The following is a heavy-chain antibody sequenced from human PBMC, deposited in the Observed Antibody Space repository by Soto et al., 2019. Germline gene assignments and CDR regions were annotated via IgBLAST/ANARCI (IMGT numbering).Heavy chain of an antibody. CDR1: GFTFSSYA. V-gene: IGHV3-30-3*01. CDR3: ARAGYSYGRFDY. CDR2: ISYDGSNK. D-gene: IGHD5-18*01. J-gene: IGHJ4*02. Sequence: PGVSLRLSCAASGFTFSSYAMHWVRQAPGKGLEWVAVISYDGSNKYYADSVKGRFTISRDNSKNTLYLQMNSLRAEDTAVYYCARAGYSYGRFDYWGQGTLVNVSS.